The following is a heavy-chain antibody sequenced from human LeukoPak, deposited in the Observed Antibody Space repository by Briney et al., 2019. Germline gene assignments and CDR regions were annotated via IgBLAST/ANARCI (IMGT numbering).Heavy chain of an antibody. D-gene: IGHD2-15*01. CDR1: GGSIGSYY. CDR3: ARVRGGLDA. J-gene: IGHJ5*02. V-gene: IGHV4-59*01. Sequence: PSETLSLTCTVSGGSIGSYYWSWIRQPPGKGLEWIGYIYYSGSTNYNPSLKSRVTISVDTSKNQFSLKLSSVTAADTAVYYCARVRGGLDAWGQGTLVTVSS. CDR2: IYYSGST.